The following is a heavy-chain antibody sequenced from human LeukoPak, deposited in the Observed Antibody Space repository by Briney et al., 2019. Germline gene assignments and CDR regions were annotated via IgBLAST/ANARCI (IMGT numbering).Heavy chain of an antibody. Sequence: GGSLRLSCAASGFTFSSYDMNWVRQAPGKGLEWVSYISTISSTKYYADCVKGRFTISRDNAKKSLYLQMNSLRDEDTAVYYCARGKIGYYYGDYDGYWGQGTLVTVSS. V-gene: IGHV3-48*02. D-gene: IGHD4-17*01. CDR3: ARGKIGYYYGDYDGY. CDR1: GFTFSSYD. CDR2: ISTISSTK. J-gene: IGHJ4*02.